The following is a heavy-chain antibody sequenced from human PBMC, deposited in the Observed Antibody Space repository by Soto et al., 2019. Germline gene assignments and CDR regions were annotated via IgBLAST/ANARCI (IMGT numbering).Heavy chain of an antibody. CDR3: ARTSTTYYYYGMDV. V-gene: IGHV4-34*01. Sequence: SETLSLTCAVYGGSFSGYYWSWIRQPPGKGLEWIGEINHSGSTNYNPSLKSRVTISVDTSKNQFSLKLSSVTAADTAVYYCARTSTTYYYYGMDVWGQGTTVTVS. CDR1: GGSFSGYY. J-gene: IGHJ6*02. D-gene: IGHD1-26*01. CDR2: INHSGST.